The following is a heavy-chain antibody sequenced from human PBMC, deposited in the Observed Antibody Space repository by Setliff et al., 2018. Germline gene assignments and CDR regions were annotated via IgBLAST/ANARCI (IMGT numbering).Heavy chain of an antibody. V-gene: IGHV1-2*02. CDR2: INPNSGGT. J-gene: IGHJ4*02. Sequence: ASVKVSCKTSGYTFSDYYVHWVRQAPGQGLEWMGWINPNSGGTNYAQKFQGRLTITRDTSISTPYMELSRLTSDDTAVYYCARERQVGSTTSFDYWGQGTLVTVSS. D-gene: IGHD1-26*01. CDR3: ARERQVGSTTSFDY. CDR1: GYTFSDYY.